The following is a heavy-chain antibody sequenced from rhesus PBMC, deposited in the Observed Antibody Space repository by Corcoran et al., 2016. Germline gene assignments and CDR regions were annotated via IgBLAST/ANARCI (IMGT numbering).Heavy chain of an antibody. Sequence: EVQLLESGGGLVQPGGSLRLSCVASGFTFSDHYMAWVRQAPGKGLEWVASISGSSSTTLYPDSVKGRFTISRDNAKNTVYLQMNSLRAEDTAVYYCARDKGYCSGGVCYAQTYYFDYWGQGVLVTVSS. J-gene: IGHJ4*01. CDR2: ISGSSSTT. D-gene: IGHD2-8*01. CDR3: ARDKGYCSGGVCYAQTYYFDY. V-gene: IGHV3-110*01. CDR1: GFTFSDHY.